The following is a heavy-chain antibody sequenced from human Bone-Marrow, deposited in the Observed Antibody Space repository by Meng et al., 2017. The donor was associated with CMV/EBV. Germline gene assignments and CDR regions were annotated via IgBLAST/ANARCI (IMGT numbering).Heavy chain of an antibody. Sequence: SLILSCDASGFTFSSYAMGWVRPAPGRGLEWVSVISTSGGSIYYADSVKGRFTISRDNSKNTLYLQMNNLRAEDTAVYYCANKGGDYWGQGTLVTVSS. J-gene: IGHJ4*02. CDR3: ANKGGDY. CDR2: ISTSGGSI. CDR1: GFTFSSYA. V-gene: IGHV3-23*01.